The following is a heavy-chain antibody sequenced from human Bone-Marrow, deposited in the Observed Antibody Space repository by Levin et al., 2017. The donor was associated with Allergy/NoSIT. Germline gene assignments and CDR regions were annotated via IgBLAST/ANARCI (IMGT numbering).Heavy chain of an antibody. V-gene: IGHV4-34*01. D-gene: IGHD4-17*01. CDR3: APIYGDYSDFDY. CDR2: ITHTGNT. CDR1: GGSHSNYY. J-gene: IGHJ4*02. Sequence: SCAVYGGSHSNYYWSWIRQPPGEGLDWIGEITHTGNTHYNPSLKSRVTISIDTFKNQFSLKLSSVTAADTAVYYCAPIYGDYSDFDYWGQGTLVTVSS.